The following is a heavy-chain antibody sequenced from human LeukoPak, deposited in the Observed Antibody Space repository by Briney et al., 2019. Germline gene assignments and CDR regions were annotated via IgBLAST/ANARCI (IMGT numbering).Heavy chain of an antibody. Sequence: SETPSLTCSVSGDSFSGYYWHWIRQPPGKGLDWIGSVYYSGGTNYNPSLRSRVTISVDSSKNQFSLKLTPVTAADTAIYYCARQMTTLPAGRTFDVWGLGTMVTVSS. D-gene: IGHD1-14*01. J-gene: IGHJ3*01. CDR3: ARQMTTLPAGRTFDV. V-gene: IGHV4-59*01. CDR2: VYYSGGT. CDR1: GDSFSGYY.